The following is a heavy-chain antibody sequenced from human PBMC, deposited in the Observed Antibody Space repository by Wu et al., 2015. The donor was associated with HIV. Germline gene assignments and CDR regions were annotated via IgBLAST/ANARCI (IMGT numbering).Heavy chain of an antibody. J-gene: IGHJ3*02. CDR3: ARGLKDSDTSGNIRTHDAFDI. CDR2: INPNSGFA. V-gene: IGHV1-2*02. Sequence: QVQLLQSGTEVKKPGASLKVSCKASGYTFSGYYMHWVRQAPGQGPEWMGWINPNSGFANLAQKFQGRVTMTRDTSITTAYMEMRGLKSDDTAVYYCARGLKDSDTSGNIRTHDAFDIWGQGQWSRLF. CDR1: GYTFSGYY. D-gene: IGHD3-22*01.